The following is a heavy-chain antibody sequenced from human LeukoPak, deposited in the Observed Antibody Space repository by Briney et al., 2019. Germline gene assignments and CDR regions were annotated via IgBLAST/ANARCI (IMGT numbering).Heavy chain of an antibody. CDR1: GYTLTELS. J-gene: IGHJ6*03. Sequence: ASVKVSCKVSGYTLTELSMHWVRQAPGKGLEWMGGFDPEVRKTIYAQKFQGRVTMTEDTSTDTAYMELSSLRSEDTAVYYCATRYCSGGSCPNYYYYYINVWGKGTTVTISS. CDR2: FDPEVRKT. D-gene: IGHD2-15*01. CDR3: ATRYCSGGSCPNYYYYYINV. V-gene: IGHV1-24*01.